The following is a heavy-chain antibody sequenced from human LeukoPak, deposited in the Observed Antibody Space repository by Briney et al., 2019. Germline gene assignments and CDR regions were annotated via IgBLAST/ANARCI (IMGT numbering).Heavy chain of an antibody. CDR1: GFTFSSYA. D-gene: IGHD5-24*01. CDR2: ISGGGGST. CDR3: AKVEMATIAYYYYGMDV. Sequence: PGGSLRLSCAASGFTFSSYAMSWVRQAPGKGLEWVSDISGGGGSTYYADSVKGRFTISRDNSKNTLYLQMNSLRADDTAVYYCAKVEMATIAYYYYGMDVWGQGTTVTVSS. V-gene: IGHV3-23*01. J-gene: IGHJ6*02.